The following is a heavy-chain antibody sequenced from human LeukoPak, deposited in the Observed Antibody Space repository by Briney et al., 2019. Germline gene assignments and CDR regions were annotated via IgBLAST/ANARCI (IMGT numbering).Heavy chain of an antibody. V-gene: IGHV4-59*01. Sequence: SETLSLTCTVSGGSISSYYWSWIRQPPGKGLEWIGYIYYSGSTNYNPSLKSRVTISVDTSKNQFSLKLSSATAADTAVYYCARVLWFGELGVDYWGQGTLVTVSS. J-gene: IGHJ4*02. CDR1: GGSISSYY. CDR3: ARVLWFGELGVDY. D-gene: IGHD3-10*01. CDR2: IYYSGST.